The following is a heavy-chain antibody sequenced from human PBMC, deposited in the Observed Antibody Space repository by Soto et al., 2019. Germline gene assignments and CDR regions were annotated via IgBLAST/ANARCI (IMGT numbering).Heavy chain of an antibody. CDR1: GFPFSGYL. CDR2: INHDGSEM. V-gene: IGHV3-7*05. J-gene: IGHJ3*02. D-gene: IGHD1-26*01. CDR3: ARELVDM. Sequence: EVQVVESGGGSVQPGGSLRLSCTVSGFPFSGYLMDWVRQAPGKGLEWVANINHDGSEMYYGDSVKGRFTISRDNAKNSRNLQRNSLRVEDTAVYFCARELVDMWGQGTMVTVSS.